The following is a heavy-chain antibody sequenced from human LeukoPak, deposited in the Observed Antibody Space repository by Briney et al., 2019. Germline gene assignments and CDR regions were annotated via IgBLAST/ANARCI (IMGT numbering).Heavy chain of an antibody. CDR1: GYTFTGYY. CDR3: ARGRLPNYGSGSYSTSGFRFDY. V-gene: IGHV1-2*02. J-gene: IGHJ4*02. CDR2: INPNSGGT. D-gene: IGHD3-10*01. Sequence: GASVKVSCKASGYTFTGYYMHWVRQAPGQGLEWMGWINPNSGGTNYAQKFQGRVTMTRDTSISTAYMELSRLRSDDTAVYYCARGRLPNYGSGSYSTSGFRFDYWGQGTLVTVSS.